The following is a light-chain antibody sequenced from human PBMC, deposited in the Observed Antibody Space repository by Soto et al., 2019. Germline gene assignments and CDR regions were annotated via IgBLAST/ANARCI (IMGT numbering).Light chain of an antibody. V-gene: IGLV2-23*01. CDR2: EGS. J-gene: IGLJ2*01. CDR3: CSYAGSRTFV. Sequence: QPVLTQPASVSGSPEQSITISCTGTSSDVGAYKLVSWYQQHPGKAPRLIIYEGSNRPSGISHRVSGSKSDNTASLTISGLRAEDEAHYHCCSYAGSRTFVFGGGTQLTV. CDR1: SSDVGAYKL.